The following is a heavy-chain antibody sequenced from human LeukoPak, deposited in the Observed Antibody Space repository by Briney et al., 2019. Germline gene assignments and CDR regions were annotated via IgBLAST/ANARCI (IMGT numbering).Heavy chain of an antibody. D-gene: IGHD6-19*01. V-gene: IGHV4-59*12. J-gene: IGHJ5*02. CDR2: IYYSGST. Sequence: SETLSLTCTVSGGSISSYYWSWIRQPPGKGLEWIGYIYYSGSTNYNPSLKSRVTISVDTSKNQFSLKLSSVTAADTAVYYCAREPQWLDDFDPWGQGTLVTVSS. CDR1: GGSISSYY. CDR3: AREPQWLDDFDP.